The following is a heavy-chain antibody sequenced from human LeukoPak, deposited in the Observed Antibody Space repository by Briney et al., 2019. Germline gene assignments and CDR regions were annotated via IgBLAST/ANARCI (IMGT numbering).Heavy chain of an antibody. D-gene: IGHD3-22*01. Sequence: GGSLRLSCAASGFTFSSYWMNWVRQAPGKGLEWVANIKEDGSEKYYADSVKGRFTISRDNAKNSLYLQMNSLRAEDTAVYYCAGYYYDSTTYRDYWGQGTLVTVSS. CDR2: IKEDGSEK. CDR3: AGYYYDSTTYRDY. CDR1: GFTFSSYW. V-gene: IGHV3-7*01. J-gene: IGHJ4*02.